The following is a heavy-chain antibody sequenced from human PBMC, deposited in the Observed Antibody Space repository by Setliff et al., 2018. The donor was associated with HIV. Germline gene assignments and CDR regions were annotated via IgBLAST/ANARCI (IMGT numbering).Heavy chain of an antibody. CDR1: GGSLTGYF. Sequence: ETLSLTCAVYGGSLTGYFWTWIRQSPGKGLEWVGRIKSKIDGGTADYAAPVKGRFTISRDDSKNTLYLQMNSLKIEDTAMYYCTSRPPNSSSRRFDPWGQGTLVTVSS. J-gene: IGHJ5*02. D-gene: IGHD6-13*01. CDR2: IKSKIDGGTA. V-gene: IGHV3-15*01. CDR3: TSRPPNSSSRRFDP.